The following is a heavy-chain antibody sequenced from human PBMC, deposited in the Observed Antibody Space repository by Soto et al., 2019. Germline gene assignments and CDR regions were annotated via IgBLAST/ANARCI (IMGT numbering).Heavy chain of an antibody. Sequence: PSETLSLTCPVSGCSINSYYWSWIRQPPGKGLEWIGYIYHSGSTSHNPSLKSRVTISLDTSKNQFSLKLDSVTAADTAVYYCATLGFCNGESCFHTERYWFSDIWGRGTLVTVSS. D-gene: IGHD2-15*01. CDR3: ATLGFCNGESCFHTERYWFSDI. CDR1: GCSINSYY. J-gene: IGHJ2*01. V-gene: IGHV4-4*09. CDR2: IYHSGST.